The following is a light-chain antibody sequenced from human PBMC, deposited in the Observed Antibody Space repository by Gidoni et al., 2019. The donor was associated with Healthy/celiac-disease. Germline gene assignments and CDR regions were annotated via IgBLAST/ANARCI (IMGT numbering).Light chain of an antibody. V-gene: IGKV3-20*01. Sequence: IVLTQSPGTLSLSPGERATLSCRASQSVSSSYLAWYQQKPGQAPRLLIYGASSRATGSPDRFSGSGSGTDFTLTISRLEPEDFAVYYCQQYVSSRGTFGQGTKVEIK. CDR3: QQYVSSRGT. CDR1: QSVSSSY. CDR2: GAS. J-gene: IGKJ1*01.